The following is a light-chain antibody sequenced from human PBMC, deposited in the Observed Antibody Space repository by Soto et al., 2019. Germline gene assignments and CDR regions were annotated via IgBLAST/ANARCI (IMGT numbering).Light chain of an antibody. J-gene: IGKJ5*01. CDR2: AAS. CDR3: QQGYSTPVT. V-gene: IGKV1-39*01. CDR1: QSISSY. Sequence: DIQMTQSPSSLSASVGARAPITCRASQSISSYLNWYQQKPGKAPKLLIYAASNLQSGVPSRFSASGSGTDFTLTLNSLQPEDFATYYCQQGYSTPVTFGQGTRLEIK.